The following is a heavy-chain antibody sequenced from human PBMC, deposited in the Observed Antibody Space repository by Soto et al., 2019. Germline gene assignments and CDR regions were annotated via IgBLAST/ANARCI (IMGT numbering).Heavy chain of an antibody. CDR3: AHVSDFDDDGMDV. J-gene: IGHJ6*02. CDR2: IWYDGSNK. D-gene: IGHD3-9*01. V-gene: IGHV3-33*01. CDR1: GFNCSSYG. Sequence: PGGSVRLSCAASGFNCSSYGMHWVRQAPGKGLEGVAVIWYDGSNKYYADSVKGRFTISSDNSKNTLYLQINSLRAEDTAVYYCAHVSDFDDDGMDVWGQGTTVTVSS.